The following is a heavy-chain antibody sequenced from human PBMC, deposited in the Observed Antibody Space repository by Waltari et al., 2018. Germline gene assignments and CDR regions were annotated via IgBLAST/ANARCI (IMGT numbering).Heavy chain of an antibody. CDR2: MNPNSGNT. CDR1: GYTFTSYD. D-gene: IGHD1-1*01. J-gene: IGHJ4*02. V-gene: IGHV1-8*01. Sequence: QVQLVQSGAEVKKPGASVKVSCKASGYTFTSYDLTWVRQATGQGLEWMGWMNPNSGNTGYAQKFQGRVTMTRNTSISTAYMELSSLRSEDTAVYYCATDRSAGTTDFDYWGQGTLVTVSS. CDR3: ATDRSAGTTDFDY.